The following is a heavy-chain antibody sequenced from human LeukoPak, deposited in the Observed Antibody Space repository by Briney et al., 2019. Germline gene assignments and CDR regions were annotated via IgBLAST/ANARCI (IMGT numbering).Heavy chain of an antibody. Sequence: SETLSLTCTVSGGSISSSSYYWGWIRQPPGKGLEWIGSIYYSGSTYYNPSLKSRVTISVDTSKNQFSLKLSSVTAADTAVYYCARVKGGSYYEGALDYWGQGTLVTVSS. V-gene: IGHV4-39*07. CDR1: GGSISSSSYY. J-gene: IGHJ4*02. D-gene: IGHD1-26*01. CDR2: IYYSGST. CDR3: ARVKGGSYYEGALDY.